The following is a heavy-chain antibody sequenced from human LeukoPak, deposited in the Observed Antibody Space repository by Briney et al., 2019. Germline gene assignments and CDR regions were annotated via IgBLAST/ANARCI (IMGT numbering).Heavy chain of an antibody. CDR1: GGSISSSSYY. CDR3: ARQSLEYYDSSGLTDY. CDR2: IYYSGST. D-gene: IGHD3-22*01. J-gene: IGHJ4*02. Sequence: SETLSLTCTVSGGSISSSSYYWGWIRQPPGKGLEWIGSIYYSGSTYYNPSLKSRVTISVDTSKKQFSLKLSSVTAADTAVYYCARQSLEYYDSSGLTDYWGQGTLVTVSS. V-gene: IGHV4-39*01.